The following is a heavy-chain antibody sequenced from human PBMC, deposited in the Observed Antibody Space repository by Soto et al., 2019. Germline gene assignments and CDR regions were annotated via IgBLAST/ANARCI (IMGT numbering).Heavy chain of an antibody. CDR1: GGSISSGAYS. CDR3: ARKLGDFEDRSYWYFDL. Sequence: QVQLQESGSGLVKPSQTLSLTCAVSGGSISSGAYSWSWIRQPPGKGLEWIGYVYNSGNSYYNPSLKSRVTISVDRSKNHFSLKLTSVTAADTAVYYCARKLGDFEDRSYWYFDLWGRGTLVTVSS. V-gene: IGHV4-30-2*01. J-gene: IGHJ2*01. D-gene: IGHD2-21*02. CDR2: VYNSGNS.